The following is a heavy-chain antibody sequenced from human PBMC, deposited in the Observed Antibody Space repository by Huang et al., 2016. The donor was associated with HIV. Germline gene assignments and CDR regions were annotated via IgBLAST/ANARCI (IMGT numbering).Heavy chain of an antibody. CDR3: ARRAASGWKQDYFHL. D-gene: IGHD6-19*01. J-gene: IGHJ1*01. Sequence: QITLKESGPTLVKPTQTLMLNCTFSGFSLSTSGVGVGWIRQPPGQALDWLALIHWTDDKHYHSSLMSMLTIAKDTSKHQVVLTMATVDPLYTATYYSARRAASGWKQDYFHLWGQGTLVTVSS. CDR2: IHWTDDK. V-gene: IGHV2-5*01. CDR1: GFSLSTSGVG.